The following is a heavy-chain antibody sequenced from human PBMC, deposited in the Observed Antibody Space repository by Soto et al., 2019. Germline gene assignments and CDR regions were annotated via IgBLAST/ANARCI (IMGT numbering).Heavy chain of an antibody. J-gene: IGHJ4*02. Sequence: QVQLQESGPGLVKPSQTLSLTCTVSGDSISSAGHYWSWIRQHPGKGLEWIGYIYYSGTTYNNPYHRSRIIISVDTSKNQSSLKLSSVTAADTAMYYCARYPEAYFDYWGQGILVTVSS. V-gene: IGHV4-31*03. CDR2: IYYSGTT. CDR1: GDSISSAGHY. CDR3: ARYPEAYFDY.